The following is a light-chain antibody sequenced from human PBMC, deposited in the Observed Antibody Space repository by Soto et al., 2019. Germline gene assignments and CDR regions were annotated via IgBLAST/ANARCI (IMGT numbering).Light chain of an antibody. CDR3: QSYDSSLSGFYV. CDR1: SSNIGAGYD. CDR2: GNS. V-gene: IGLV1-40*01. Sequence: QSERKQPPSVSGAPGQRVTISCTGSSSNIGAGYDVHWYQQLPGTAPKLLIYGNSNRPSGVPDRFSGSKSGTSASLAIAGLQAEDEADYYCQSYDSSLSGFYVFGTGTKVTVL. J-gene: IGLJ1*01.